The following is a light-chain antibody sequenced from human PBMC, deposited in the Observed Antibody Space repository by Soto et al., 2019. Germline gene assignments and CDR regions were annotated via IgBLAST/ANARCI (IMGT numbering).Light chain of an antibody. V-gene: IGKV3-11*01. CDR3: QQRTKWRT. CDR2: GAS. J-gene: IGKJ1*01. Sequence: VMTQAPATLSVSPGERATLSCRASQTINNNVAWYQLKVGQAPRLLIYGASTRATGIPARFSGSGSGTDFTLTISSLEPEDFAVYYCQQRTKWRTFGQGTKVDIK. CDR1: QTINNN.